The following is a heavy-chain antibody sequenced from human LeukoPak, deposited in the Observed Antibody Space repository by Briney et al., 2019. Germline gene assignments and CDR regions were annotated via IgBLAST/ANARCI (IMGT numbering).Heavy chain of an antibody. J-gene: IGHJ5*02. V-gene: IGHV4-4*07. CDR1: GSXXSYY. CDR2: IYISDNFYTSGST. Sequence: GSXXSYYWSWVRQPAEKGLEWIGRIYISDNFYTSGSTNYNPYLKSRVTLALDTYKNEFSLNLTSVSAWDTXXXXXXXXPXXXXXWXXPWGQGTLVTVSS. CDR3: XXXPXXXXXWXXP.